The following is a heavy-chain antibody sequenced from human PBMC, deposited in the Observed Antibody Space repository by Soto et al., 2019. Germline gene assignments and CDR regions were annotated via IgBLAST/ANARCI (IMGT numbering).Heavy chain of an antibody. D-gene: IGHD1-26*01. CDR3: ARDDEGGSDCDLGY. CDR1: GFTFSSHA. V-gene: IGHV3-30-3*01. J-gene: IGHJ4*02. Sequence: QVQLVESGGGVVQPGRSLRLSCAVSGFTFSSHAMHWVRQAPGKGLEWVTLISSDGSNKYYADSVKGRFTTSRDNSKNTMYLLMNSLRVEDTAVYYCARDDEGGSDCDLGYWGQGALVTVSS. CDR2: ISSDGSNK.